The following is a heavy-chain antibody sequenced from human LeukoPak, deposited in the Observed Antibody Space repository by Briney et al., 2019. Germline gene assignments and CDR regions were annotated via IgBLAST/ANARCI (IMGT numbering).Heavy chain of an antibody. D-gene: IGHD1-1*01. CDR3: ASINWSRSYFDY. V-gene: IGHV4-38-2*01. CDR1: GYSISSGYY. CDR2: IFYSGSA. Sequence: SETLSLTCAVSGYSISSGYYWGWIRQPPGKGLEWIVSIFYSGSAYYNPSLKSRVTISLDTSKNQFSLKLRSVTATDTAVYYCASINWSRSYFDYWGQGTLVTVSS. J-gene: IGHJ4*02.